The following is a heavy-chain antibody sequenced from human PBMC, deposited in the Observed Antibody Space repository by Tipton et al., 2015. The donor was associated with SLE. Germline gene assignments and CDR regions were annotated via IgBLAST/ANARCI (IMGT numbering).Heavy chain of an antibody. V-gene: IGHV4-39*07. CDR2: IYYSGST. D-gene: IGHD3-10*01. CDR3: ARAEYSFDY. CDR1: GGSISSRSYY. J-gene: IGHJ4*02. Sequence: TLSLTCSVYGGSISSRSYYWGWIRQPPGMGLEWIGSIYYSGSTFHNPSPKSRLTISVDTSKNQFSLKLSSVTAADTSVYYCARAEYSFDYWGQGALVTVSS.